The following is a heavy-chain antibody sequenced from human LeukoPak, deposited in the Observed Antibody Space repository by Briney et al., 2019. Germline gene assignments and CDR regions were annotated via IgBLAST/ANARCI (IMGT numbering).Heavy chain of an antibody. V-gene: IGHV3-30*02. CDR1: GFTFSSYG. Sequence: GGSLRLSCAASGFTFSSYGMHWVRQAPGKGLEWVAFIRYDGSNKYYADSVKGRFTISRDNSKNTLYLQMNSLRAEDTAVYYCASYYYGSNGYSGLGYWGQGTLVTVSS. D-gene: IGHD3-22*01. CDR2: IRYDGSNK. J-gene: IGHJ4*02. CDR3: ASYYYGSNGYSGLGY.